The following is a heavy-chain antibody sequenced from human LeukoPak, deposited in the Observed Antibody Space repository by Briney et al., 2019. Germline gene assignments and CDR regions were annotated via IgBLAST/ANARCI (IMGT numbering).Heavy chain of an antibody. J-gene: IGHJ6*02. D-gene: IGHD2-2*03. CDR1: GYTFTGHF. CDR2: INPNSGAT. V-gene: IGHV1-2*02. Sequence: GASVKVSCKASGYTFTGHFLHWVRQAPGQGLESMGWINPNSGATKYAQKFQGRVTMTRDTSITTAYLELSRLRSDDTAVYYCAKDWIQGNYYYYGMDVWGQGTTVTVSS. CDR3: AKDWIQGNYYYYGMDV.